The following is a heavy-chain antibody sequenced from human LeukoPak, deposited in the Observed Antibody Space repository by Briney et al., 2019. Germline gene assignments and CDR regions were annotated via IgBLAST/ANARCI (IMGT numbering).Heavy chain of an antibody. D-gene: IGHD3-9*01. CDR2: ISGYNGNT. J-gene: IGHJ4*02. V-gene: IGHV1-18*01. CDR3: ARSPRFDWLLYFDS. CDR1: GYTFTSYG. Sequence: ASVKVSCKASGYTFTSYGINWVRQAPGQGLEWMGWISGYNGNTIYAENLQGRVTMTTDTSTSTAYLELGSLRSDDTAVFYCARSPRFDWLLYFDSWGQGTLVTVSS.